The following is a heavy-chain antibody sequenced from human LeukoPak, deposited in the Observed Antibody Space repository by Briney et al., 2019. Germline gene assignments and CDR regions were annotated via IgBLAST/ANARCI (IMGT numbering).Heavy chain of an antibody. J-gene: IGHJ3*02. V-gene: IGHV1-69*04. Sequence: SVKVSCKAYGGTFSSYAISWVRQAPGQGLEWMGRIIPILGIANYAQKFQGRVTITADKSTSTAYMELSSLRSEDTAVYYCARVERGGDGIWGQGTMVTVSS. D-gene: IGHD2-21*02. CDR2: IIPILGIA. CDR3: ARVERGGDGI. CDR1: GGTFSSYA.